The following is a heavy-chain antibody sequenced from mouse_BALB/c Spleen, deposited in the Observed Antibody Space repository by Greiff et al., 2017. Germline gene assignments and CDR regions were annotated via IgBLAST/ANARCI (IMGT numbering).Heavy chain of an antibody. CDR1: GYSFTGST. CDR3: ARFYGNSYYFAY. D-gene: IGHD2-1*01. CDR2: INPYNGGT. Sequence: LVKPGASMKISCKASGYSFTGSTMNWVKQSHGKNLEWIGLINPYNGGTSYNQKFKGKATLTVDKSSSTAYMELLSLTSEDSAVYYCARFYGNSYYFAYWGQGTTLTVSA. J-gene: IGHJ2*01. V-gene: IGHV1-26*01.